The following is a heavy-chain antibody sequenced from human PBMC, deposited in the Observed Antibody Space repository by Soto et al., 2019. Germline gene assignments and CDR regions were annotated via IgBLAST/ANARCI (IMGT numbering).Heavy chain of an antibody. V-gene: IGHV4-30-4*01. CDR3: VRGTRDGYNYDY. CDR1: GGSISSGDYY. CDR2: IYYSGST. Sequence: SETLSLTCTVSGGSISSGDYYWSWIRQPPGKGLEWVGYIYYSGSTYYNPSLKSRVTISVDTSKNQFSLKLSSVTAADTAVYYCVRGTRDGYNYDYWGQGTLVTVSS. J-gene: IGHJ4*02. D-gene: IGHD5-12*01.